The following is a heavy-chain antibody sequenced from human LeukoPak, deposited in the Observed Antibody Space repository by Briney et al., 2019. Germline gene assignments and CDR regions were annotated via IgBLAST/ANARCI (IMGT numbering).Heavy chain of an antibody. V-gene: IGHV5-51*01. D-gene: IGHD6-19*01. CDR2: IYPGDSDT. Sequence: GESLKISCQGSGYTFTSYWIGWVRQMPGKGLEWMGIIYPGDSDTRYSPSFQGQVTISADKSISTAYLQWSSLKASDTAMYYCARQGDSSGWSSPFDYWGRGTLVTVSS. J-gene: IGHJ4*02. CDR3: ARQGDSSGWSSPFDY. CDR1: GYTFTSYW.